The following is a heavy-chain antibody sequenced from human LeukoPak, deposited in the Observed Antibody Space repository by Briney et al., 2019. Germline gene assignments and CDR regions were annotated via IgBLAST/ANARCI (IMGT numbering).Heavy chain of an antibody. J-gene: IGHJ4*02. D-gene: IGHD2-15*01. V-gene: IGHV3-11*01. CDR3: AKQLGYCSDGSCYFPY. Sequence: GGSLRLSCAAPGFTFSDYYMSWIRQAPGKGLEWVSYISSSGSTIYYADSVQGRFTISRDNSKSTLCLQMNSLRAEDTAVYYCAKQLGYCSDGSCYFPYWGQGTLVTVSP. CDR2: ISSSGSTI. CDR1: GFTFSDYY.